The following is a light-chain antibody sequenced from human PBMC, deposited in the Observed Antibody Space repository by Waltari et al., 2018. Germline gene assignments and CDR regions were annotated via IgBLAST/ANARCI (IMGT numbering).Light chain of an antibody. CDR3: QQYHIDPHT. Sequence: IQLTQSPTTLFASVGDNVSITCRASQCIRNCLAWYQQKPGKAPDLLISKASSVESGVPSRFSGSGSGTEFTLTISSLQPDDFATYYCQQYHIDPHTFGEGTKVEIK. CDR1: QCIRNC. V-gene: IGKV1-5*03. J-gene: IGKJ4*01. CDR2: KAS.